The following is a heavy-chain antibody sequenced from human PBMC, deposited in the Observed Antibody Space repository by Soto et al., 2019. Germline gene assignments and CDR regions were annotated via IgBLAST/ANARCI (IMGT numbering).Heavy chain of an antibody. CDR1: GGSFVGYY. Sequence: AETLSLTCAVYGGSFVGYYWSFIRQPPWKWLEWIGEINHSGSTNYNPSLKSRVTISVDTSKNQFSLKLSSVTAADTAVYYCARGRAARPSPDYYYYGMDVWGQGTTVTVSS. CDR3: ARGRAARPSPDYYYYGMDV. J-gene: IGHJ6*02. CDR2: INHSGST. V-gene: IGHV4-34*01. D-gene: IGHD6-6*01.